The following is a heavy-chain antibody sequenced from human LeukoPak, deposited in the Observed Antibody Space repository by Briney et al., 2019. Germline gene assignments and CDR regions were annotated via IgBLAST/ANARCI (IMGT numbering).Heavy chain of an antibody. D-gene: IGHD2-21*02. CDR1: GFTFGDYA. J-gene: IGHJ4*02. Sequence: GGSLRLSCTASGFTFGDYAMSWFRQAPGKGLEWVGFIRSKAHGGTTEYAASVKGRFTISRDDSKSIAYLQMNRLKTEDTAVYYCTRDNPSHCGGNCYPDYWGQGTLVTVSS. CDR3: TRDNPSHCGGNCYPDY. V-gene: IGHV3-49*03. CDR2: IRSKAHGGTT.